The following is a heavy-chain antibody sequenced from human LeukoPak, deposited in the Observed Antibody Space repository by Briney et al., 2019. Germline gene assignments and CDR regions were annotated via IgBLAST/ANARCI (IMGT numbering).Heavy chain of an antibody. V-gene: IGHV1-2*02. Sequence: ASVKVSCKASGYTFTGYYMHWVRQAPGQGPEWMGWINPNSGGTNYAQKFQGRVTMTRDTSISTAYMELSRLRSDDTAVYYCARRRDVVVPAGANWFDAWGQGTRVAVSS. J-gene: IGHJ5*02. CDR1: GYTFTGYY. CDR3: ARRRDVVVPAGANWFDA. CDR2: INPNSGGT. D-gene: IGHD2-2*01.